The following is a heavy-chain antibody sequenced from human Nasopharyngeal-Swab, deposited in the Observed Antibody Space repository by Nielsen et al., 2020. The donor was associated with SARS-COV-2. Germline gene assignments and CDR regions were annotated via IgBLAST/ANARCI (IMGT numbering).Heavy chain of an antibody. J-gene: IGHJ4*02. CDR1: GFTFSNYA. Sequence: GESLKISCAASGFTFSNYAMSWVRRAPGKGLEWLSSIRGGGARTTYADSAKGRFTISRDNPKNTLYLQLNGLKTEDTAVYYCKTGLRWSGDLSNRDYWGQGTLVTVSS. CDR3: KTGLRWSGDLSNRDY. V-gene: IGHV3-23*01. CDR2: IRGGGART. D-gene: IGHD1-14*01.